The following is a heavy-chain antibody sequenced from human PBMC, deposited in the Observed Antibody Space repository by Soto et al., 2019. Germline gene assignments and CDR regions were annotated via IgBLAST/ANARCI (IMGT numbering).Heavy chain of an antibody. Sequence: LRLSCVASGFTFSSYAMSWVRQAPGKGLEWVSAITGDGGDTFHADSVRGRLTISRDNSRNTLYLQMDSLRAEDTALYYCAKGSATSRPYYFDYWGQGTLVTVSS. V-gene: IGHV3-23*01. J-gene: IGHJ4*02. CDR1: GFTFSSYA. CDR3: AKGSATSRPYYFDY. CDR2: ITGDGGDT.